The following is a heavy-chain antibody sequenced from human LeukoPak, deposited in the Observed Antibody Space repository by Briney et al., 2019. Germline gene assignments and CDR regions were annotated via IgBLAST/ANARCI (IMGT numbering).Heavy chain of an antibody. Sequence: SETLSLTCTVSGGSISSYYWSWIRQPPGKGLEWIGYIYYSGSTNYNPSLKSRATISVDTSKNQFSLKLSSVTAADTAVYYCARHIKSKYYYYGMDVWGQGTTVTVSS. CDR2: IYYSGST. CDR3: ARHIKSKYYYYGMDV. J-gene: IGHJ6*02. D-gene: IGHD3-10*01. V-gene: IGHV4-59*08. CDR1: GGSISSYY.